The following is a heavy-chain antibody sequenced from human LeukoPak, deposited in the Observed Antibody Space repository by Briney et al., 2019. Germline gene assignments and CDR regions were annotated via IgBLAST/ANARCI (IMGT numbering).Heavy chain of an antibody. CDR1: GFTFSSYG. Sequence: GGSLRLSCAASGFTFSSYGMHWVRQAPGKGLEWVALISYDGSYKYYADSVKGRFTISRDSSKNTLYLQVNSLRAEDTAVYYCAKVDSGFGESSQFDYWGQGTLVTVSS. V-gene: IGHV3-30*18. J-gene: IGHJ4*02. CDR2: ISYDGSYK. D-gene: IGHD3-10*01. CDR3: AKVDSGFGESSQFDY.